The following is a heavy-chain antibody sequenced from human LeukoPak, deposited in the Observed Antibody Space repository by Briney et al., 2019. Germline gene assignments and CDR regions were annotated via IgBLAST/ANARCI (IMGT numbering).Heavy chain of an antibody. CDR3: ARGGPFVPEVT. J-gene: IGHJ4*02. V-gene: IGHV4-34*01. Sequence: SETLSLTCAVYGGSFSGYYWSWIRQPPGKGLEWIGEINHSGSTNYNPSLKSRVTISVDTSKNQFSLKLISVTAADTAVYYCARGGPFVPEVTWSQGTLVTVSS. CDR1: GGSFSGYY. CDR2: INHSGST. D-gene: IGHD2-21*02.